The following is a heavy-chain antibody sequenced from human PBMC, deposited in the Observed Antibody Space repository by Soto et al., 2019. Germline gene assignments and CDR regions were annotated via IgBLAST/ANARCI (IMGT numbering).Heavy chain of an antibody. J-gene: IGHJ5*02. CDR2: ISNFNGNA. CDR1: GYTFSSNG. D-gene: IGHD3-22*01. Sequence: QVQLVQSGAEVKQPGASVKVSCKTSGYTFSSNGISWVRQAPGQGLEWMGWISNFNGNAHYSQKFEDRVTITTDTSTNTVYMEVTSLRSDDTAMYYCVSQSGYSSGWSDHWGQGTLVTVSS. CDR3: VSQSGYSSGWSDH. V-gene: IGHV1-18*04.